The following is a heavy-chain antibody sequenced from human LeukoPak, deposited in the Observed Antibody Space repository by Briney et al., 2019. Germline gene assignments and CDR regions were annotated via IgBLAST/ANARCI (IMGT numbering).Heavy chain of an antibody. Sequence: GGSLRLSCAASGFTFSSYAMSWVRPAPGKGLEGVSAISGSGGSTYYADSVKGRFTISRDNSKNTLYLQMNSLRAEDTAVYYCAKLVIVVVPTGNYWGQGTLVTVSS. J-gene: IGHJ4*02. V-gene: IGHV3-23*01. CDR2: ISGSGGST. CDR3: AKLVIVVVPTGNY. CDR1: GFTFSSYA. D-gene: IGHD3-22*01.